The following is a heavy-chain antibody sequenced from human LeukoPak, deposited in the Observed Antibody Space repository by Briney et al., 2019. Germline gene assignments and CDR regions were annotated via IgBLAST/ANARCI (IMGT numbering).Heavy chain of an antibody. V-gene: IGHV3-23*01. CDR2: ISGSGGST. CDR3: AKDSTMIVVVEGY. CDR1: GFTFSSYA. D-gene: IGHD3-22*01. Sequence: GGSLRLSCAASGFTFSSYAMSCVRQAPGKGLEWVSAISGSGGSTYYADSVKGRFTISRDNSKNTLYLQMNSLRAEDTAVYYCAKDSTMIVVVEGYWGQGTLVTVSS. J-gene: IGHJ4*02.